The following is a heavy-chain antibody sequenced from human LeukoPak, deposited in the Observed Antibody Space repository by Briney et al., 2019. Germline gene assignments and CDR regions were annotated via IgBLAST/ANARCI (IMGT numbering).Heavy chain of an antibody. J-gene: IGHJ4*02. CDR2: IYSDGTT. Sequence: PGGSLRLSCAAPGFTVSSNFMSWVRQAPGKGLEWVTVIYSDGTTYFADSVKGRFTISRDNSKNTLYLHMNSLRVEDTAVYYCARDYPSFDYWGQGTLVTVSS. CDR1: GFTVSSNF. CDR3: ARDYPSFDY. V-gene: IGHV3-53*01.